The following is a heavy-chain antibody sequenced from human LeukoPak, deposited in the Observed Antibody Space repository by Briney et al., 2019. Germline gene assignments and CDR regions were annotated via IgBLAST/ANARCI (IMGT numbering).Heavy chain of an antibody. CDR2: IYHSGTT. J-gene: IGHJ5*02. D-gene: IGHD6-6*01. CDR1: GDSINNNF. CDR3: VRVISSWFDT. Sequence: SETLSLTCSVSGDSINNNFWTWIRQPPGKRLEWIGYIYHSGTTNYNPSLNSRVTMLVDASKNQISLKLSSVTAADTAVYYCVRVISSWFDTWGQGTLVTVSS. V-gene: IGHV4-59*01.